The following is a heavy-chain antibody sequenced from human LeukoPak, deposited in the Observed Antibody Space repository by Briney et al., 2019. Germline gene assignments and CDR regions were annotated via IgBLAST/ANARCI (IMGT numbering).Heavy chain of an antibody. CDR3: VSGYRYGFGY. CDR2: VYTSGNT. D-gene: IGHD5-18*01. J-gene: IGHJ4*02. V-gene: IGHV4-4*07. Sequence: SGTLSLTRTVSRGSISNYYWSCIRQPAGKGLEWIGRVYTSGNTNYNPSLKSRVTMSLDTSKNQLSLRLSSVTAADTAIYYCVSGYRYGFGYWGQGTLVTVSS. CDR1: RGSISNYY.